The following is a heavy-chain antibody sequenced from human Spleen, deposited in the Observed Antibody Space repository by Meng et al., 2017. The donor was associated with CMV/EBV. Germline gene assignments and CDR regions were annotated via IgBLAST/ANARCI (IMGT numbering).Heavy chain of an antibody. CDR3: AITRLVYHYYYYGMDV. CDR1: GGTITNYA. D-gene: IGHD2-2*02. CDR2: FIPIFGTA. V-gene: IGHV1-69*05. J-gene: IGHJ6*02. Sequence: SVKVSCKASGGTITNYAISWVRQAPGHGLEWMGGFIPIFGTANYAQKFQGRVTITTDESTSTAYMELSSLRSEDTAVYYCAITRLVYHYYYYGMDVWSQGTTVTVSS.